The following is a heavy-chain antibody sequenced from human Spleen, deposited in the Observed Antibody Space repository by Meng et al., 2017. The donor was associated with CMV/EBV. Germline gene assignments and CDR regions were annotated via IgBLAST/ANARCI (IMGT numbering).Heavy chain of an antibody. CDR3: TRRIPTVQFDL. CDR2: ISPNNGDT. Sequence: SCMASGYSFTGYSIHWMRQAPGQGLEWMGWISPNNGDTNYAQKFQGRVTMTRDTSISTAYMELNRLTFDDTAMYYCTRRIPTVQFDLWGQGTLVTVSS. V-gene: IGHV1-2*02. CDR1: GYSFTGYS. D-gene: IGHD2-21*02. J-gene: IGHJ4*02.